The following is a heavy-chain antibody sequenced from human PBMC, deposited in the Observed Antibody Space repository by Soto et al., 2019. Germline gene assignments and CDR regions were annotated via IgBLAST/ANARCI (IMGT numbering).Heavy chain of an antibody. CDR2: IWYDGSNK. J-gene: IGHJ6*02. Sequence: GGSLRLSCAASGFTFSSYGMHWVRQAPGKGLEWVAVIWYDGSNKYYADSVKGRFTISRDNSKNTLYLQMNSLRAEDTAVYYCARDVTIFGVVIRHYYYYGMDVWGQGTTVTVSS. CDR3: ARDVTIFGVVIRHYYYYGMDV. D-gene: IGHD3-3*01. CDR1: GFTFSSYG. V-gene: IGHV3-33*01.